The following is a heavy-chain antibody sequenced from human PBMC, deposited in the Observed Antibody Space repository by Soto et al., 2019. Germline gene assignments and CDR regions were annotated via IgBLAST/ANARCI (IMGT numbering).Heavy chain of an antibody. CDR2: INHSGST. V-gene: IGHV4-34*01. CDR1: GGSFSGYY. Sequence: SETLSLTCAVYGGSFSGYYWSWIRQPPGKGLEWIGEINHSGSTNYNPSLKSRVTISVDTSKNQFSLKLSSVTAADTAVYYCARQGIPYYYFYYMDVWGKGTTVTVSS. D-gene: IGHD5-18*01. J-gene: IGHJ6*03. CDR3: ARQGIPYYYFYYMDV.